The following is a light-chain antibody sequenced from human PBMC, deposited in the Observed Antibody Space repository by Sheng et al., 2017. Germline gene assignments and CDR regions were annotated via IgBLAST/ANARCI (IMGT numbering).Light chain of an antibody. Sequence: EVVLTQSPATLSLSPGDRATLSCRASQTLDIYLAWYQQRPGQAPRLLIYDASNRASGIPDRFSGSGSGTDFTLTISSLEPEDFAIYYCHQRRHWLSFGGGPRWRLN. J-gene: IGKJ4*01. CDR2: DAS. V-gene: IGKV3-11*01. CDR1: QTLDIY. CDR3: HQRRHWLS.